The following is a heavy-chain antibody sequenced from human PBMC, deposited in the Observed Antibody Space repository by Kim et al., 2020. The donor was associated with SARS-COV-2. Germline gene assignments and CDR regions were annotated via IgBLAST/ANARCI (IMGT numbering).Heavy chain of an antibody. D-gene: IGHD5-12*01. Sequence: RFTISRDNSKNTLYLQMNSLRAEDTAVYYCAKGGHSGYDLYYYYYYDRDVWGKGTTVTVSS. CDR3: AKGGHSGYDLYYYYYYDRDV. V-gene: IGHV3-30*02. J-gene: IGHJ6*03.